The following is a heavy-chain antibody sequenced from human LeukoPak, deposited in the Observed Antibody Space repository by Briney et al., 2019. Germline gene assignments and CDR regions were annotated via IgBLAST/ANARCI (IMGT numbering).Heavy chain of an antibody. CDR1: GGSISSGDYY. Sequence: SETLSLTCTVSGGSISSGDYYWSWIRQPPGEGLEWIGYIYYSGSTYYNPSLKSRVTISVDTSKNQFSLKLSSVTAADTAVYYCAGYEYSSTNFDYWGQGTLVTVSS. V-gene: IGHV4-30-4*08. CDR3: AGYEYSSTNFDY. CDR2: IYYSGST. D-gene: IGHD6-6*01. J-gene: IGHJ4*02.